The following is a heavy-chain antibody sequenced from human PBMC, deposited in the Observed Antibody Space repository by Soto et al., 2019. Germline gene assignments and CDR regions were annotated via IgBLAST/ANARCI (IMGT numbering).Heavy chain of an antibody. CDR3: ARKGRYYDFWSGYGDSYGMDF. D-gene: IGHD3-3*01. CDR2: INHSGST. V-gene: IGHV4-34*01. CDR1: GGSFSGYY. Sequence: ETLSLTCAVYGGSFSGYYWSWIRQPPGKGLGWIGEINHSGSTNYNPSLKSRVTISVDTSKNQFSLKLSSVTAADTAVYYCARKGRYYDFWSGYGDSYGMDFWGQGTMVTVSS. J-gene: IGHJ6*02.